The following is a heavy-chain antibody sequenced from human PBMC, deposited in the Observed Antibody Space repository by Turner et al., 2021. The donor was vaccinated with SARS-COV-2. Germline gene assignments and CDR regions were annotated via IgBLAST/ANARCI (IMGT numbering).Heavy chain of an antibody. CDR1: GYTFTSYD. Sequence: QVQLVQSGAEVKKPGASVKVSRKASGYTFTSYDINWVRQATGQGLEWMGWMNPNCGNTGYAQKFQGRDTMTRNTSISTAYMELSSLRSEYTAVYYCARAAQLTVWFDPWGQGTLVTVSS. CDR2: MNPNCGNT. D-gene: IGHD3-9*01. V-gene: IGHV1-8*01. J-gene: IGHJ5*02. CDR3: ARAAQLTVWFDP.